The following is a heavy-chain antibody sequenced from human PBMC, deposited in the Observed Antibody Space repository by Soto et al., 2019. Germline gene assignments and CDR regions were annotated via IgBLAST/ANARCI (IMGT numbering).Heavy chain of an antibody. CDR3: ARGDRGAFDL. D-gene: IGHD1-26*01. CDR1: GVTFIYYW. CDR2: IHSDGSST. Sequence: EVQLLESGGGLVQPGECLRVSCAASGVTFIYYWMHWVRQAPGMGLVWVSRIHSDGSSTTYADSVKGRFTISRDNARNTLYLQMNSLRAEDTAVYYCARGDRGAFDLWGQGTVVTVSS. V-gene: IGHV3-74*01. J-gene: IGHJ3*01.